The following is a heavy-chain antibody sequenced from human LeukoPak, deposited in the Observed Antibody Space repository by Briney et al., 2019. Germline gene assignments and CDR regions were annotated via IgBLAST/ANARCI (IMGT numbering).Heavy chain of an antibody. V-gene: IGHV4-39*01. CDR3: ASAVGVGTFDI. D-gene: IGHD6-19*01. Sequence: SETLSLTCTVSGGSISSSSYYWGWIRQPPGKEREWIGSIYYSGSTYYNPSLKSRVTISVDTSKNQFSLKLSSVTAADTAVYYCASAVGVGTFDIWGQGTMVTVSS. CDR1: GGSISSSSYY. J-gene: IGHJ3*02. CDR2: IYYSGST.